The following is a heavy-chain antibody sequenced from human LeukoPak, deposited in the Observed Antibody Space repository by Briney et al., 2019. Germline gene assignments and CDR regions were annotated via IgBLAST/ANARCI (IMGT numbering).Heavy chain of an antibody. CDR3: AGHHPRNTVDF. V-gene: IGHV4-59*08. Sequence: SETLSLTCTVSGGSISSYYWSWIRQPPGKGLEWIAYISDIGSINYDPSLKSRVTILLDTSKNQFSLKLSSVTAADTAVYYCAGHHPRNTVDFWGQGTLVTVSS. D-gene: IGHD2/OR15-2a*01. J-gene: IGHJ4*02. CDR2: ISDIGSI. CDR1: GGSISSYY.